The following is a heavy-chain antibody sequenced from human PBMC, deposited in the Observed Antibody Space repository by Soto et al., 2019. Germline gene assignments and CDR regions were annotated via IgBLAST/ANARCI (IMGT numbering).Heavy chain of an antibody. J-gene: IGHJ4*02. CDR2: ISAYNGNT. D-gene: IGHD3-22*01. V-gene: IGHV1-18*01. Sequence: ASVKVSCKASGYTCTTYGISCVRQSPVQWLEWMGWISAYNGNTNYAQKLQGRVTMTTDTSTSTAYMELRSLRSDDTAVYYCARDSTEYYDSSLDYWGQGTLVTVSS. CDR3: ARDSTEYYDSSLDY. CDR1: GYTCTTYG.